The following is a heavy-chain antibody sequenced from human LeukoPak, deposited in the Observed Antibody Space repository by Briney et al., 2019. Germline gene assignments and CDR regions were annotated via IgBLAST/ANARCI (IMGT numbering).Heavy chain of an antibody. CDR3: ARSGLDSRYYFGMDV. Sequence: SETLSLTCTVSGGSINSYYWSWIRQPPGGGLEWIGYIYYSGSTNYNPSLKRRVTISLDTSKSQFSLKLRSVTAADTAVYYCARSGLDSRYYFGMDVWGQGTTVTVSS. V-gene: IGHV4-59*01. CDR2: IYYSGST. J-gene: IGHJ6*02. CDR1: GGSINSYY. D-gene: IGHD5-12*01.